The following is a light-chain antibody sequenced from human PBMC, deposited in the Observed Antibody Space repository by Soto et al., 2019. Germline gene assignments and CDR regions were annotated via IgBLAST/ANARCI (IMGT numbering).Light chain of an antibody. CDR1: NIGFKS. CDR2: EDT. V-gene: IGLV3-21*02. J-gene: IGLJ2*01. Sequence: SYVLTQPSSVSVAPGQTARITCGGNNIGFKSVYWYQQRPGQAPVLVVSEDTDRPAGIPERISASNSGNTGTLTISGVEGGDEADYYCQVWDSGSDQLVFGGGTKVTVL. CDR3: QVWDSGSDQLV.